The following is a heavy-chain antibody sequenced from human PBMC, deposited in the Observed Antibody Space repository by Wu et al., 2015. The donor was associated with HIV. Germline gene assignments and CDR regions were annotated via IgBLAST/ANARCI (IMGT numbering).Heavy chain of an antibody. J-gene: IGHJ4*02. CDR3: ARAFGSWYTGHFDY. V-gene: IGHV1-18*01. D-gene: IGHD6-13*01. CDR1: GGTFSSYA. Sequence: QVQLVQSGAEVKKPGSSVKVSCKASGGTFSSYAISWVRQAPGQGLEWMGWISGYNGNTNYAQKFQKRVTMTTDTSTSTAYMELRSLTSDDTAVYYCARAFGSWYTGHFDYWGQGTLVTVSS. CDR2: ISGYNGNT.